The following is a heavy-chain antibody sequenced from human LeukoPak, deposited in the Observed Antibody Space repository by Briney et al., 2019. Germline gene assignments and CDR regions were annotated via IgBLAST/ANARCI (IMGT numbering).Heavy chain of an antibody. CDR1: GFSFSSYG. Sequence: GGSLRLSCAASGFSFSSYGMSWVRQAPGKGLEWVSGISDSGDSTYYADSVKGRFTISRENAKNSLYLQMNSLRAGDTAVYYCARGSYYYYMDVWGKGTTVTISS. J-gene: IGHJ6*03. CDR2: ISDSGDST. CDR3: ARGSYYYYMDV. V-gene: IGHV3-23*01.